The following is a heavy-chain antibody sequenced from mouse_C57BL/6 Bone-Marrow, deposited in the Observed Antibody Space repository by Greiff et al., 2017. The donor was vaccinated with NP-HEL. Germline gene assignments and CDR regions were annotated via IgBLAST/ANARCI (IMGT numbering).Heavy chain of an antibody. V-gene: IGHV1-15*01. Sequence: QVQLQQPGAELVKPGASVKMSCKASGYTFTSYWITWVKQTPVHGLEWIGAIDPETGGTAYNQKFKGKAILTADKSSSTAYMELRSLTSEDSAVYYCTRWRGNRDYWGQGTTLTVSS. D-gene: IGHD2-1*01. CDR1: GYTFTSYW. CDR2: IDPETGGT. J-gene: IGHJ2*01. CDR3: TRWRGNRDY.